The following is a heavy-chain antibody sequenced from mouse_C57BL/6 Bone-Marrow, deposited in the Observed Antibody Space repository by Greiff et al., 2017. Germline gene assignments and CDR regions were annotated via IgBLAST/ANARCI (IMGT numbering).Heavy chain of an antibody. CDR1: GYAFTNYL. J-gene: IGHJ3*01. Sequence: QVQLQQSGAELVRPGTSVKVSCKASGYAFTNYLIEWVKQRPGQGLEWIGVINPGSGGTNYNEKFKGKATLTADKSSSTAYMQLSILTSEDSAVYFCAREGWLRRGFAYWGQGTLVTVSA. V-gene: IGHV1-54*01. CDR3: AREGWLRRGFAY. CDR2: INPGSGGT. D-gene: IGHD2-2*01.